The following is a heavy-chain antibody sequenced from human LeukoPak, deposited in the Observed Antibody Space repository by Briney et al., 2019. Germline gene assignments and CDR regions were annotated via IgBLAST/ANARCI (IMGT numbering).Heavy chain of an antibody. CDR1: GLTFSSCA. Sequence: GGSLRLSCAASGLTFSSCAINWVRQAPGKGLEGVSTISASGSSTYYADAVKGRFTISRDNFKNTLYLQMNSLRAEDTALYYCAKPRYSSSWYEFDPWGQGTLVTVSS. D-gene: IGHD6-13*01. CDR3: AKPRYSSSWYEFDP. J-gene: IGHJ5*02. V-gene: IGHV3-23*01. CDR2: ISASGSST.